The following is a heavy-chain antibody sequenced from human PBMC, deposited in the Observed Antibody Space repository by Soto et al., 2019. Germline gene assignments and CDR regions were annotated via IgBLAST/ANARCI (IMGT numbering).Heavy chain of an antibody. D-gene: IGHD2-15*01. CDR2: IFYSGST. CDR1: GGSISNYY. Sequence: SETLSLTCTVSGGSISNYYWSWIRQPPGKGLEWIGCIFYSGSTNYSPSLRSRVTISVDTSKNQFFLKVSSVTAADTAVYYCARVVPATHNDYWGQGTLVTVSS. V-gene: IGHV4-59*12. J-gene: IGHJ4*02. CDR3: ARVVPATHNDY.